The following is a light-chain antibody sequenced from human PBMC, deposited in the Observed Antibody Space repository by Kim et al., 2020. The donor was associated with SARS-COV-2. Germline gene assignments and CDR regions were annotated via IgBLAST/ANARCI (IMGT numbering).Light chain of an antibody. J-gene: IGKJ2*02. CDR2: DAF. V-gene: IGKV3-20*01. CDR1: QSVASNY. CDR3: QQYSSSPCT. Sequence: LSPGGRAAPSCRASQSVASNYLTWYQQKPGQAPRLLIYDAFTRATGISDRFSGSGSGTDFTLTISRLEPEDFAVYYCQQYSSSPCTFGQGTKLEI.